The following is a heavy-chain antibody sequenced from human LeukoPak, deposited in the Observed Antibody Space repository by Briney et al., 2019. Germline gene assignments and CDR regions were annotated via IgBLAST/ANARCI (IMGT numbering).Heavy chain of an antibody. Sequence: AGGSLRLSCAASGFTFSDYYMSWIRQAPGKGLEWVSYISSSGSTIYYADSVKGRFTISRDNSKNTLYLQMNSLRAEDTAVYYCAKIYFYDAVATEDYWGQGTLVTVSS. CDR1: GFTFSDYY. V-gene: IGHV3-11*01. CDR2: ISSSGSTI. J-gene: IGHJ4*02. CDR3: AKIYFYDAVATEDY. D-gene: IGHD5-12*01.